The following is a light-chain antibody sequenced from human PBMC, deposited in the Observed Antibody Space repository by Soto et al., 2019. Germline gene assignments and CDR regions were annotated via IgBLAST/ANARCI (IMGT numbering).Light chain of an antibody. CDR3: QQFET. J-gene: IGKJ4*01. CDR2: GAS. V-gene: IGKV3-20*01. CDR1: QTVGSSF. Sequence: GLSQSPATLSLTPGERATLSCRASQTVGSSFLAWYQQKRGQAPRLLIYGASNGATGIPDRFSGSGSGADFTLTINRLEPEDFAVYYCQQFETFGGGTKVDNK.